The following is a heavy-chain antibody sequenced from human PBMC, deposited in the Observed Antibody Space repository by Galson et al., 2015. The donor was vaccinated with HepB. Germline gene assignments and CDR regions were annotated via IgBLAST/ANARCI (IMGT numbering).Heavy chain of an antibody. CDR2: ISGSGATT. CDR1: GLTFSRNV. V-gene: IGHV3-23*01. D-gene: IGHD6-13*01. CDR3: AKRGSSSGTFDF. J-gene: IGHJ4*02. Sequence: LRLSCAASGLTFSRNVMGWVRQAPGKGLEWVSVISGSGATTDYADSVKGRFTISRDNSQNTLYLQMNSLRVEDTAVYYCAKRGSSSGTFDFWGQGTLVTVSS.